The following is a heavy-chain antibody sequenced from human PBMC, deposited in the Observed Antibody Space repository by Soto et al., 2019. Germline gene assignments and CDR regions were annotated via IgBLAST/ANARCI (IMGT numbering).Heavy chain of an antibody. CDR3: TTIKPYDFWSGYPPWYYFDY. J-gene: IGHJ4*02. CDR2: IKSKTDGGTT. D-gene: IGHD3-3*01. CDR1: GFTFSNAW. Sequence: GSLRLSCAASGFTFSNAWMNWVRQAPGKGLEWVGRIKSKTDGGTTDYAAPVKGRFTISRDDSKNTLYLQMNSLKTEDTAVYYCTTIKPYDFWSGYPPWYYFDYWGQGTLVTVSS. V-gene: IGHV3-15*07.